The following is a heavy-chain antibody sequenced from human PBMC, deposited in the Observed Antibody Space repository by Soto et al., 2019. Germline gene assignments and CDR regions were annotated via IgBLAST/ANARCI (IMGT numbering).Heavy chain of an antibody. CDR3: AKREGVAAAGTYDY. Sequence: LRLSCAASGFTFSSYAMSWVRQAPGKGLEWVSATSGSGGSAYYADSVKGRFAISRDSSKNTLYLQMNSLRAEDTAVYYCAKREGVAAAGTYDYWGQGTLVTVSS. V-gene: IGHV3-23*01. D-gene: IGHD6-13*01. CDR1: GFTFSSYA. J-gene: IGHJ4*02. CDR2: TSGSGGSA.